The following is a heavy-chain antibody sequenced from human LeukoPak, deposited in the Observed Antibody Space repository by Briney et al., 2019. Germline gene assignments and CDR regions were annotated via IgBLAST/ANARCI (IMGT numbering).Heavy chain of an antibody. D-gene: IGHD3-16*01. Sequence: SETLSLTCTVSGGSISSYYWSWIRQPAGKGLEWIGRIYTSGSTNYNPSLKSRATMSVDTSKNQFSLKLSSVTAADTAVYYCARSHDSGGTRGLSWFDPWGQGTLVTVSS. V-gene: IGHV4-4*07. CDR3: ARSHDSGGTRGLSWFDP. CDR2: IYTSGST. CDR1: GGSISSYY. J-gene: IGHJ5*02.